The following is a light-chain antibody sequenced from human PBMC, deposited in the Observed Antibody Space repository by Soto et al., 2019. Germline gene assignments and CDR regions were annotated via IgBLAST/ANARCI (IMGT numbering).Light chain of an antibody. Sequence: EIVLTQSLDTLSLSPGERATISCRASQSVSNNYLAWYQQKPGQAPRLLIYGASNRATGIPDRFSGSGSGTDFTLTISRLEPEDFAIYYCHQYNKWPYTFGPGTKVDIK. CDR2: GAS. J-gene: IGKJ3*01. CDR3: HQYNKWPYT. CDR1: QSVSNNY. V-gene: IGKV3-20*01.